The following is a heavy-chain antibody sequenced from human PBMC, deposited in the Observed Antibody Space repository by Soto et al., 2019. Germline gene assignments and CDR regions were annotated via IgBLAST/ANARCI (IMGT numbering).Heavy chain of an antibody. CDR1: GFSLSNARMG. J-gene: IGHJ4*02. CDR3: ARMPAMAYDYFDY. CDR2: IFSNDEK. D-gene: IGHD5-18*01. V-gene: IGHV2-26*01. Sequence: QVTLKESGPVLVKPTETLTLTCTVSGFSLSNARMGVSWXRXPXXXXXXLLAHIFSNDEKSYSTSLKSRLTISKDTSKSQVVLTMTNMDPVDTATYYCARMPAMAYDYFDYWGQGTLVTVSS.